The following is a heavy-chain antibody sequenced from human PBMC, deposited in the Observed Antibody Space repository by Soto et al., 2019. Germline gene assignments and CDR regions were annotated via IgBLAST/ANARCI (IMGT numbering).Heavy chain of an antibody. CDR3: TKEKSVMYSGYDAFDI. J-gene: IGHJ3*02. CDR2: ISSSGTI. V-gene: IGHV3-48*03. Sequence: GGSLRLSCAASGFSFSSYEMDWVRQAPGKGLEWVAYISSSGTIFYGESAKGRFTISRDNADNILYLQMNSLRVEDTAVYYCTKEKSVMYSGYDAFDIWGRGTMVTVS. CDR1: GFSFSSYE. D-gene: IGHD5-12*01.